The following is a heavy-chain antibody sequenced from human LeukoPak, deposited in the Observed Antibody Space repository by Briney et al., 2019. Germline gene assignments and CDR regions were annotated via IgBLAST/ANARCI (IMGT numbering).Heavy chain of an antibody. V-gene: IGHV1-69*13. CDR3: ARDPLFDWSKRGFDNWFDP. J-gene: IGHJ5*02. Sequence: ASVKVSCKASGGTFSSYAISWVRQAPGQGLERMGGIIPIFGTANYAQKFQGRVTITADESTSTAYMELSSLRSEDTAVYYCARDPLFDWSKRGFDNWFDPWGQGTLVTVSS. CDR2: IIPIFGTA. D-gene: IGHD3-9*01. CDR1: GGTFSSYA.